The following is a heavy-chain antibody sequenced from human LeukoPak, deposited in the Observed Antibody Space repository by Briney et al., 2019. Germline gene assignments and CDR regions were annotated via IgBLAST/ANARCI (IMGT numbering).Heavy chain of an antibody. D-gene: IGHD5-24*01. J-gene: IGHJ4*02. V-gene: IGHV3-30-3*01. CDR3: AREGLRWLQFSFDY. CDR1: GFAFSAYA. Sequence: GGSLRLSCAASGFAFSAYAMYWVRQAPGKGLEWVAVTSYDESNKYYADSVKGRFTISRDNSKNTLYLQMNSLRAEDTAVYYCAREGLRWLQFSFDYWGQGTRVTVSS. CDR2: TSYDESNK.